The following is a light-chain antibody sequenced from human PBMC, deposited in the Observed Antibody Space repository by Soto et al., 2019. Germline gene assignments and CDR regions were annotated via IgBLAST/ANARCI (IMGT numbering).Light chain of an antibody. CDR3: QQYGSSPGT. V-gene: IGKV3-20*01. Sequence: EIVLPQSPGTLSLSPGERATLYCRARQSVSSSYLAWYQQKPGQAPRLLIYGASSRATGIPDRFSGSGSETDFTLTISRLEPEECAVYYCQQYGSSPGTFGQGTKLEIK. CDR2: GAS. CDR1: QSVSSSY. J-gene: IGKJ2*01.